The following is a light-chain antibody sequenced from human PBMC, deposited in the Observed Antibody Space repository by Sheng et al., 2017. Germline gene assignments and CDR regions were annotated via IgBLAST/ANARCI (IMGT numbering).Light chain of an antibody. J-gene: IGKJ4*01. V-gene: IGKV1-33*01. Sequence: DIQMTQSPSTLSASVGDRVTVTCRASQSISSWLAWYHQKPGKAPKLLIYDASNLETGVPSRFSGTGSGTDFSFTISSLQPEDIATYYCQQSDNFPLTFGGGTKVEIK. CDR1: QSISSW. CDR2: DAS. CDR3: QQSDNFPLT.